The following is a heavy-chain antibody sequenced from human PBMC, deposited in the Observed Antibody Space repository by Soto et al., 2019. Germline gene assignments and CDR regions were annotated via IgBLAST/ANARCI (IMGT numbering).Heavy chain of an antibody. Sequence: VKRSCKASGYSISINHVSWMLHTTGQGLEWMGWMHPGSGDTGYAQKFQGRVTMTRDISIATAYMELSSLRSDDTAIYFCARMATFGSITWFGTWGQGTLLTVSS. V-gene: IGHV1-8*01. D-gene: IGHD3-16*01. CDR2: MHPGSGDT. J-gene: IGHJ5*02. CDR3: ARMATFGSITWFGT. CDR1: GYSISINH.